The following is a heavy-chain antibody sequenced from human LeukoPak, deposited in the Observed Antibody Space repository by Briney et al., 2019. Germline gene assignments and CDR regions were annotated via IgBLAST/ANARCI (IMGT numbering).Heavy chain of an antibody. J-gene: IGHJ2*01. CDR2: ISYDGSNK. Sequence: GGSLRLSCAASGFTFSSYAMHWVRQAPGKGLEWVAVISYDGSNKYYADSVKGRFTISRDNSKNTLYLQMNSLRAEDTAVYYCARDVGKRGPVDLWGRGTLVTVSS. CDR3: ARDVGKRGPVDL. CDR1: GFTFSSYA. V-gene: IGHV3-30*04. D-gene: IGHD3-10*01.